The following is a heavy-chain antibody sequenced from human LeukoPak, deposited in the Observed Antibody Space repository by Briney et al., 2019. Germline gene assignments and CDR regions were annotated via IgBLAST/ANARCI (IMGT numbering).Heavy chain of an antibody. J-gene: IGHJ5*02. CDR3: AHATDRPVVAATRFDP. D-gene: IGHD2-15*01. V-gene: IGHV2-5*02. CDR1: GFSLSTSGVG. CDR2: IYWDDDK. Sequence: SGPTLVNPTQTLTLTCTFSGFSLSTSGVGVGWIRQPPGKALEWLALIYWDDDKRYSPSLKSRLTITKDTSKNQVVLTMTNMDPVDTATYYCAHATDRPVVAATRFDPWGQGTLVTVSS.